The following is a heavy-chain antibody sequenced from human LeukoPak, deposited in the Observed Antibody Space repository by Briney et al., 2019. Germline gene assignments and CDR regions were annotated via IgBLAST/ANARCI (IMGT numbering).Heavy chain of an antibody. J-gene: IGHJ4*02. Sequence: GASVKVSCKASEDSFTNYDYALVRLAPAPGLEWMGGVIPMHARAASAPNFRDRVIITADASTTTTYMTLRSLRSDDTAVYYCARAYKQSKGPEPFFDYWGQGTLVTVSS. CDR3: ARAYKQSKGPEPFFDY. CDR2: VIPMHARA. D-gene: IGHD5-24*01. CDR1: EDSFTNYD. V-gene: IGHV1-69*10.